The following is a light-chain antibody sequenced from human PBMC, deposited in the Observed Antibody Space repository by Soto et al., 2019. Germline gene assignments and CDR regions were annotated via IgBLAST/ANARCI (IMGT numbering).Light chain of an antibody. Sequence: DIQMTQSPSTLSTSVGDRVTITCRACQNISNWLAWYQQRPGRAPNLLIHDASTLESGVPSRFSGSGSVTEFTLTISSLQPDDFATYYCQQYYTLYTFGQGTKLEIK. CDR1: QNISNW. J-gene: IGKJ2*01. V-gene: IGKV1-5*01. CDR2: DAS. CDR3: QQYYTLYT.